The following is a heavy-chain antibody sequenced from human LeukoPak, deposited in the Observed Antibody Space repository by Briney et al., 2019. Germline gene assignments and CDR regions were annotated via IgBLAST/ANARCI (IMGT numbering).Heavy chain of an antibody. CDR1: GLTFSNYG. J-gene: IGHJ4*02. V-gene: IGHV3-30*02. Sequence: GGSLRLSCAASGLTFSNYGMRWVRQAPGRGLEWVAFVRYDESTKFYADSVKGRFTISRDNSKTTLYLQMNSLRAEDTAVYYCAKDVPAAYFDYWGQGTLVTVSS. CDR3: AKDVPAAYFDY. CDR2: VRYDESTK. D-gene: IGHD2-2*01.